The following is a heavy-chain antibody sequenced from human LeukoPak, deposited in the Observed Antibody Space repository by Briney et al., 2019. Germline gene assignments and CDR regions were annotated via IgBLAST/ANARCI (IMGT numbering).Heavy chain of an antibody. Sequence: ASVKVSCKVSGYTLTELSMHWVRQAPGKGLEWMGGFDPEDGETIYAQKFQGRVTMTEDTSADTAYMELSSLRSEDTAVYYCATDLVITSRAAAGGQHDYWGQGTLVTVSS. CDR2: FDPEDGET. J-gene: IGHJ4*02. V-gene: IGHV1-24*01. D-gene: IGHD6-13*01. CDR3: ATDLVITSRAAAGGQHDY. CDR1: GYTLTELS.